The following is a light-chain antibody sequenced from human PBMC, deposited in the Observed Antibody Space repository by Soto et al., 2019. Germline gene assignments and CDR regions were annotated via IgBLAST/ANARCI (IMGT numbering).Light chain of an antibody. J-gene: IGLJ1*01. V-gene: IGLV1-44*01. CDR3: ATWDDSLNGAYV. Sequence: QSALTQPPPASGTPGQRVTISCSGSSSNIGSNLVTWYQHLPGTAPRLLIYANDQRPSGVPDRFPGSKSDTSASLAISALQSEDKADYYCATWDDSLNGAYVFGTGTKV. CDR1: SSNIGSNL. CDR2: AND.